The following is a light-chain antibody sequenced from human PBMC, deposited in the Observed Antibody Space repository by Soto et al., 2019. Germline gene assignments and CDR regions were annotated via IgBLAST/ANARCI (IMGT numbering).Light chain of an antibody. CDR3: QQYENLFT. Sequence: DIQMTQSPSSLSASVGDRVTITCQASQDVSTYLNWYQQKPGKPPKLLIYDASTLEPGVPSRFSGSGSGTHFSLTISSLQPDDFATSYCQQYENLFTLGPGTKVDIK. V-gene: IGKV1-33*01. CDR2: DAS. CDR1: QDVSTY. J-gene: IGKJ3*01.